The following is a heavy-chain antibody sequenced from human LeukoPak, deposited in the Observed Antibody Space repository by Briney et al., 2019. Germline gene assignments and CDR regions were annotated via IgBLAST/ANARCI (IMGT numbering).Heavy chain of an antibody. V-gene: IGHV2-5*02. Sequence: SGPTLVKPTQTLTLTCTFSGFSLSTSAVGVGWIRQPPGKALEWLALIYWDDDKRYSPSLKSRLTITKDTSKNQVVLTMTNMDPVDTATYYCAHGRITIFGVVMYFDYWGQGTLVTVSS. CDR1: GFSLSTSAVG. CDR2: IYWDDDK. J-gene: IGHJ4*02. D-gene: IGHD3-3*01. CDR3: AHGRITIFGVVMYFDY.